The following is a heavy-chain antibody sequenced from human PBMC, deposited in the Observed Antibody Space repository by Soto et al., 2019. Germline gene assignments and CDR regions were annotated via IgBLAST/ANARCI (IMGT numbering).Heavy chain of an antibody. CDR3: AKETTAAGPTKYFQH. V-gene: IGHV3-23*01. D-gene: IGHD6-13*01. CDR2: ISGSGGST. J-gene: IGHJ1*01. Sequence: PGGSLRLSCAASGFTFSSYGMHWVRQAPGKGLEWVSAISGSGGSTYYADSVKGRFTISRDNSKNTLYLQMNSLRAEDTAVYYCAKETTAAGPTKYFQHWGQGTLVTVSS. CDR1: GFTFSSYG.